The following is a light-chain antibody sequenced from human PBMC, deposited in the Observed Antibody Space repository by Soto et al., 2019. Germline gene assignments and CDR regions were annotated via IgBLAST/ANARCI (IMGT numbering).Light chain of an antibody. V-gene: IGKV3-20*01. CDR1: QSITSSY. CDR2: GAS. J-gene: IGKJ1*01. Sequence: EIVLTQSPGTLSLSPGERATLSCRASQSITSSYLAWYQQKPGQAPRLLIYGASSRATGIPDRFSASGSGTDFTLTISRLEPEDFAVYYCQQYGSSRTFDQGTKVEIK. CDR3: QQYGSSRT.